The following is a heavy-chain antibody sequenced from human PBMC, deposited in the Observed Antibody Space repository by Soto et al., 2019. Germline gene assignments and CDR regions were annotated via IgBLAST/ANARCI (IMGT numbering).Heavy chain of an antibody. CDR1: GGSITSYY. V-gene: IGHV4-59*01. J-gene: IGHJ5*02. CDR3: ARVDYSGGSSYELRWFDP. Sequence: SETLSLTCTVSGGSITSYYWSWIRQPPGKGLEWMGYIYYSGSTNYNPSLKSRVTISVDTYKNQISLTLSPVTAADTAVYYFARVDYSGGSSYELRWFDPWGQGTLVTVSS. CDR2: IYYSGST. D-gene: IGHD2-15*01.